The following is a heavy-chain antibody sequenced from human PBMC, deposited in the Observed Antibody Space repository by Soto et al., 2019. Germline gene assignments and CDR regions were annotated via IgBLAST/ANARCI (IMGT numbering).Heavy chain of an antibody. CDR2: ISYDGSNK. D-gene: IGHD3-3*01. CDR3: AKDPHFWSHTYRYYGMDV. Sequence: QVQLVESGGGVVQPGRSLRLSCAASGFTFSSYGMHWVRQAPGKGLEWVAVISYDGSNKYYADSVKGRFTISRDNSKNTLYLQMNSLRAEDTAVYYCAKDPHFWSHTYRYYGMDVWGQGTTVTVSS. CDR1: GFTFSSYG. V-gene: IGHV3-30*18. J-gene: IGHJ6*02.